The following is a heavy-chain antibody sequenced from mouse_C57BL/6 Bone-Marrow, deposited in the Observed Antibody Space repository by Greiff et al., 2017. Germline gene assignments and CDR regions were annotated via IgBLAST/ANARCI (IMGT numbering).Heavy chain of an antibody. V-gene: IGHV1-78*01. CDR1: GYTFTDHT. J-gene: IGHJ1*03. D-gene: IGHD2-5*01. CDR3: ARSDYSNYVDWYFDV. CDR2: IYPRDGST. Sequence: VKLQESDAELVKPGASVKISCKVSGYTFTDHTIHWMKQRPEQGLEWIGYIYPRDGSTKYNEKFKGKATLTADKSSSTAYMQLNSLTSEDSAVYFCARSDYSNYVDWYFDVWGTGTTVTVSS.